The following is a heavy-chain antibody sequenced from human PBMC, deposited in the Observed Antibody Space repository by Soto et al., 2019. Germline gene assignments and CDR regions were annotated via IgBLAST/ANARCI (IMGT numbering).Heavy chain of an antibody. CDR2: IWYDGSNK. J-gene: IGHJ4*02. CDR1: GFTFSSYG. V-gene: IGHV3-33*01. CDR3: ARGYSSSWYRGFLDY. Sequence: PGGSLRFSCAASGFTFSSYGMHWVRQAPGKGLEWVAVIWYDGSNKYYADSVKGRFTISRDNSKNTLYLQMNSLRAEDTAVYYCARGYSSSWYRGFLDYWGQGTLVTVSS. D-gene: IGHD6-13*01.